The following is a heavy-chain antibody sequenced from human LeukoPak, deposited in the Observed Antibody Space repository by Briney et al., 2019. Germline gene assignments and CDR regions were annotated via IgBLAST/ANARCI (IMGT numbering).Heavy chain of an antibody. V-gene: IGHV3-66*01. Sequence: GGSLRLSCAASGFTVSSNYMSWVRQAPGKGLEWVSVIYSGGSTYYADSVKGRFTISRDNSKNTLYLQMNSLRAEDTAVYYCARDSMLRGVSAAYWGQGTLVTVSS. CDR2: IYSGGST. J-gene: IGHJ4*02. CDR3: ARDSMLRGVSAAY. D-gene: IGHD3-10*01. CDR1: GFTVSSNY.